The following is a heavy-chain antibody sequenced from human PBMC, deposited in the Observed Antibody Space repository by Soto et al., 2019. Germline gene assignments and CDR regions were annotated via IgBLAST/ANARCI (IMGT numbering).Heavy chain of an antibody. CDR3: ARDDHCSGGSCYNLADY. CDR1: GDSVSSHSAA. V-gene: IGHV6-1*01. CDR2: TYYRSKWYN. D-gene: IGHD2-15*01. Sequence: SQTLSLTCDISGDSVSSHSAAWNWIRQSPSRGLEWLGRTYYRSKWYNDYAVFVKSRIIINPDTSKNQFSLQLNSVTPEDTAVYYCARDDHCSGGSCYNLADYWGQGILVTVSS. J-gene: IGHJ4*02.